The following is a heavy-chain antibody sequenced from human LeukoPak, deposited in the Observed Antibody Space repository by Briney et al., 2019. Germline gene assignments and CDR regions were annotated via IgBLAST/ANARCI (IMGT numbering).Heavy chain of an antibody. J-gene: IGHJ4*02. D-gene: IGHD6-13*01. CDR2: IIPIFGTA. CDR3: ARDRGSSWYFDY. Sequence: ASVKVSCKASGGTFSSYAISWVRQAPGQGLEWMGRIIPIFGTANYAQKFQGRVTITADESTSTAYMELSSLRSEDTAVYYCARDRGSSWYFDYWGQGTLVTVSS. CDR1: GGTFSSYA. V-gene: IGHV1-69*13.